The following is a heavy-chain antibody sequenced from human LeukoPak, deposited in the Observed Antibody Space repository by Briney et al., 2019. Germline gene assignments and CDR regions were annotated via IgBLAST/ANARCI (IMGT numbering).Heavy chain of an antibody. Sequence: GGSLRLSCAASGFTVSSNYMSWVRQAPGKGLEWVSVIYSGGSTYYADSVKGRFTISRDNSKNTLYLQMNSLRAEDTAVYYCARVRDCSSTSCQNYYFDYWGQGTLVTVSS. V-gene: IGHV3-53*01. CDR3: ARVRDCSSTSCQNYYFDY. J-gene: IGHJ4*02. CDR2: IYSGGST. D-gene: IGHD2-2*01. CDR1: GFTVSSNY.